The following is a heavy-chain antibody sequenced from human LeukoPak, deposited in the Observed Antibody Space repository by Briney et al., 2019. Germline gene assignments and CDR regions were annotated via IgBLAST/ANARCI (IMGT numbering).Heavy chain of an antibody. CDR1: GYTFTSYG. V-gene: IGHV1-18*01. J-gene: IGHJ4*02. CDR3: ARAYSGYDLTDYYFDY. D-gene: IGHD5-12*01. CDR2: ISAYNGNT. Sequence: VSVEVSCKPSGYTFTSYGISWVRQAPGQGLEWMGWISAYNGNTNYAQKLQGRVTMTTDTSTSTAYMELRSLRSDDTAVYYCARAYSGYDLTDYYFDYWGQGTLVTVSS.